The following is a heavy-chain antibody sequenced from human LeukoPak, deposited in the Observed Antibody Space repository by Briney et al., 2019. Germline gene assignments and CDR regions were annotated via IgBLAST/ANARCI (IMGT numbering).Heavy chain of an antibody. Sequence: ASVKVSCKASGYTFTGYYMRWVRQAPGQGLEWMGWINPNSGGTNYAQKFQGRVTMTRDTSISTAYMELSRLRSDDTAVYYCARDGGTYCSGGSCYSSASADYWGQGTLVTVSS. V-gene: IGHV1-2*02. J-gene: IGHJ4*02. CDR2: INPNSGGT. D-gene: IGHD2-15*01. CDR3: ARDGGTYCSGGSCYSSASADY. CDR1: GYTFTGYY.